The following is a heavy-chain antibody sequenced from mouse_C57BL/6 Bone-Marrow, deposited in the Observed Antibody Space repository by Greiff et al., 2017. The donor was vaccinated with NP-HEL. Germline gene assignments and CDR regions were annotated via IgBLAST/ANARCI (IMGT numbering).Heavy chain of an antibody. CDR3: AEGVYDGSRDYCYYAMDY. CDR2: INPNYGTT. J-gene: IGHJ4*01. V-gene: IGHV1-39*01. Sequence: VQLQQSGPELVKPGASVKISCKASGYSFTDYNMNWVKQSNGKSLEWIGVINPNYGTTSYNQKFKGTATLTVDQSSSTAYMQLNSLTSEDSAVYYCAEGVYDGSRDYCYYAMDYWGQGTSVTVSS. CDR1: GYSFTDYN. D-gene: IGHD2-3*01.